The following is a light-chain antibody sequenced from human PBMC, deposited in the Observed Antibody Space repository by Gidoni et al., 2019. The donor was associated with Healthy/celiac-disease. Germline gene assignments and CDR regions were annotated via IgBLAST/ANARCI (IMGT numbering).Light chain of an antibody. CDR3: QQRSNWPPYT. CDR1: QSVSSY. CDR2: DAS. Sequence: IVFTQSPATLSLSPAERATLSCRASQSVSSYLAWYQQKPGQAPRLLIYDASNRATGIPARFSGSGSGTDFTLTISSLEPEDFAVYYCQQRSNWPPYTFGQGTKLEIK. J-gene: IGKJ2*01. V-gene: IGKV3-11*01.